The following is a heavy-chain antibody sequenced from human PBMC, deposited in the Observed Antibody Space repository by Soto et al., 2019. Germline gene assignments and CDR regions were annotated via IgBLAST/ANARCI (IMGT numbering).Heavy chain of an antibody. J-gene: IGHJ4*02. CDR2: ISYSGGAT. CDR1: GFTFSSYA. D-gene: IGHD6-19*01. V-gene: IGHV3-23*01. CDR3: AKDARSGWYGVGDN. Sequence: EVQLSESGGVLVQPGGSLRLSCAASGFTFSSYAMSWVRQAPGKGLEWVSAISYSGGATYYADSVKGRFTISRDNSKNTLHLQMGSLRVEDTAVYYCAKDARSGWYGVGDNWGQGTLVTVSS.